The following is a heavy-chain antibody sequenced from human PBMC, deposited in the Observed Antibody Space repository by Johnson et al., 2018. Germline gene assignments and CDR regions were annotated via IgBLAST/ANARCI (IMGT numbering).Heavy chain of an antibody. D-gene: IGHD6-13*01. CDR2: IHWNGGST. CDR3: ARAFAQQREAFDI. Sequence: VQLVESGGGLVRPGGSLRLSCVASGFTFEDYGMSWVRQAPGKGLEWVSGIHWNGGSTGYADSVKGRFTIFRENAKNSLYMQMNSLRAEDTALYHCARAFAQQREAFDIWGQGTMVTVSS. J-gene: IGHJ3*02. CDR1: GFTFEDYG. V-gene: IGHV3-20*01.